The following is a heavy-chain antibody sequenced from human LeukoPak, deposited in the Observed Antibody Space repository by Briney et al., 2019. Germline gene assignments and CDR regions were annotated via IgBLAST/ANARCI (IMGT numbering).Heavy chain of an antibody. J-gene: IGHJ4*02. Sequence: GGSLRLSCAASGFTFSSYSMHWVRQAPGKGLEWVSHITASGTAMFYADSVKGRFTISRDNAKNSPYLQMNSLRDEDTAVYYCASSGSYRFDYWGQGTLVTVSS. V-gene: IGHV3-48*02. CDR3: ASSGSYRFDY. D-gene: IGHD1-26*01. CDR2: ITASGTAM. CDR1: GFTFSSYS.